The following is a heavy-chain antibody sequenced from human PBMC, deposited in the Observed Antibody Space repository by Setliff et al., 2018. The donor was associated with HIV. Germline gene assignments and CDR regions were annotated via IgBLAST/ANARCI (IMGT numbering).Heavy chain of an antibody. CDR1: GDSIISATYF. V-gene: IGHV4-39*01. CDR2: ISYTGST. CDR3: ARHKVLSFFGELLPPYFDY. Sequence: SETLSLTCTVSGDSIISATYFWGWIRQPPGKGPEWIGTISYTGSTYYNPSLKSRVTMSVDTSEDQFSLTLSSVTAADTAVYFCARHKVLSFFGELLPPYFDYWGQGALVTVSS. D-gene: IGHD3-10*01. J-gene: IGHJ4*02.